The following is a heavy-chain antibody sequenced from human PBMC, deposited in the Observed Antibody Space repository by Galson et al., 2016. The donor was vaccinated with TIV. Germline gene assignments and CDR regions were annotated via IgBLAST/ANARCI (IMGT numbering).Heavy chain of an antibody. J-gene: IGHJ6*02. Sequence: TLRLSCAASGFSFDDYGMHWVRQAPGKGLEWVSGISSNSVYLGYADSVRGRFTISRDNSKNMLYLQMNSLRAEDTAVYYCTKDTGTYFDSYYYGMNVWGQGTTVTVSS. D-gene: IGHD3-22*01. CDR2: ISSNSVYL. CDR1: GFSFDDYG. V-gene: IGHV3-9*01. CDR3: TKDTGTYFDSYYYGMNV.